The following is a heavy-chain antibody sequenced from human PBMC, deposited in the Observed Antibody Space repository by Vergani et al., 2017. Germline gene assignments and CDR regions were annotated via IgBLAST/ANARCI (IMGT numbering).Heavy chain of an antibody. Sequence: EVQLLESGGGLVQPGGSLRLSCAASGFTFSSYATSWVRQAPGKGLEWVSAISGSGGSTYYADSVKGRFTISRDNSKNTLYLQMNCLRAEDTAVYHCAKGNIVVMTAIPEYVQHWGQGTLVTVSS. CDR3: AKGNIVVMTAIPEYVQH. CDR2: ISGSGGST. D-gene: IGHD2-21*02. J-gene: IGHJ1*01. V-gene: IGHV3-23*01. CDR1: GFTFSSYA.